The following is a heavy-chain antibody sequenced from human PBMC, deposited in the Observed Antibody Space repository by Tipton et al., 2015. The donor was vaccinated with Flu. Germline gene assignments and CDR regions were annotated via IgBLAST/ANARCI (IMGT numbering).Heavy chain of an antibody. CDR3: ATITLD. Sequence: SLRLSCLVSEFSFSDYPMYWVRQPPGRGLEWVSVISSHGADKDYADSVKGRFTISRDNSRNTVYLQMSNLRPEDTAIYYCATITLDWGQGALVTVSS. CDR1: EFSFSDYP. D-gene: IGHD1-14*01. CDR2: ISSHGADK. J-gene: IGHJ4*02. V-gene: IGHV3-30*14.